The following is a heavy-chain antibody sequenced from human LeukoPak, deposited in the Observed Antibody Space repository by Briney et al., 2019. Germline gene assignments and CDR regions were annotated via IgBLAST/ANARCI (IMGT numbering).Heavy chain of an antibody. CDR3: ARGATPYYFDY. Sequence: GGSLRLSCAASGFTFSSYWMSWVRQAPGKGLEWVANIKQDGSEKYYVDSVRGRFTISRDNAKNSLYLQMNSLRAEDTAVYYCARGATPYYFDYWGQGTLVTVSS. CDR1: GFTFSSYW. J-gene: IGHJ4*02. D-gene: IGHD1-26*01. CDR2: IKQDGSEK. V-gene: IGHV3-7*01.